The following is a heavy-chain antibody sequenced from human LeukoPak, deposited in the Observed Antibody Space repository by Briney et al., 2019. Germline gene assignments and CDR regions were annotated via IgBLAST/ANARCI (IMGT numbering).Heavy chain of an antibody. CDR1: GGSISSGGYY. J-gene: IGHJ5*02. Sequence: SQTLSLTCTVSGGSISSGGYYWSWIRQHPGKGLEWIGYIYYSGSTYYNPSLKGRVTISVDTSKNQFSLKLSSVTAADTAVYYCARAGYCSSTSCSSGGNWFDPWGQGTLVTVSS. V-gene: IGHV4-31*03. CDR2: IYYSGST. D-gene: IGHD2-2*01. CDR3: ARAGYCSSTSCSSGGNWFDP.